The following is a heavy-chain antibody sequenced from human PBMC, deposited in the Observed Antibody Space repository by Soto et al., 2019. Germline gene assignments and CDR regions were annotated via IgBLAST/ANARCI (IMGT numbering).Heavy chain of an antibody. CDR1: GFTFSSYG. V-gene: IGHV3-33*01. Sequence: QVQLVESGGGVGQPGRSLRLSCAASGFTFSSYGMHWVRQAPGKGLEWVAVIWYDGSNKYYADSVKGRFTISRDNSKNTLYLQMNSLRAEDTAVYYCARDAGYCSSTSCFYYYYGMDVWGQGTTVTVSS. J-gene: IGHJ6*02. CDR3: ARDAGYCSSTSCFYYYYGMDV. D-gene: IGHD2-2*01. CDR2: IWYDGSNK.